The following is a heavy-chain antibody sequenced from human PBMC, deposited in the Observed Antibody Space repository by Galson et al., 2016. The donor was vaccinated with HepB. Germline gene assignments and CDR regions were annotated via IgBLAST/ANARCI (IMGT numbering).Heavy chain of an antibody. V-gene: IGHV3-23*01. CDR1: DFTFSSHA. D-gene: IGHD6-19*01. J-gene: IGHJ4*02. CDR2: ISGSASST. Sequence: SLRLSCAGSDFTFSSHAMIWVRQAPGKGLEWVSGISGSASSTYYVDSVKGRFTVSRDNSKNTLFLQMTSLRAEDTAFYYCAKGSPSVIGTHFDHWGQGTLVTVSS. CDR3: AKGSPSVIGTHFDH.